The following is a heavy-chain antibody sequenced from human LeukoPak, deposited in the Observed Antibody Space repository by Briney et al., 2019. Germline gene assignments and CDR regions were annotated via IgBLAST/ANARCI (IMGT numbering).Heavy chain of an antibody. CDR3: ARDTSPRIAAIYYDAFDI. J-gene: IGHJ3*02. CDR1: GFTFSSYS. D-gene: IGHD6-13*01. Sequence: GGSLRLSCAASGFTFSSYSMNWVRQAPGKGLEWVSYISSGSSIIHYADSVKGRFTISRDNAKKSLYLQMDSLRVEDTAVYYCARDTSPRIAAIYYDAFDIWGQGTMVTVSS. CDR2: ISSGSSII. V-gene: IGHV3-48*04.